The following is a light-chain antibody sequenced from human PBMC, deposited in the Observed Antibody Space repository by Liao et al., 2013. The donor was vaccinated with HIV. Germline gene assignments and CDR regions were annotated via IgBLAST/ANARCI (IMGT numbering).Light chain of an antibody. Sequence: ELTQPPSVSVSPGQTASITCSGIELGEKYASWYQQRPGQSPVLVIYQNTRRPSGIPERFSASTSGNTATLTISGVEAGDEADYYCQVWDRSSDQYVFGVGTKVTVL. CDR1: ELGEKY. V-gene: IGLV3-1*01. CDR2: QNT. J-gene: IGLJ1*01. CDR3: QVWDRSSDQYV.